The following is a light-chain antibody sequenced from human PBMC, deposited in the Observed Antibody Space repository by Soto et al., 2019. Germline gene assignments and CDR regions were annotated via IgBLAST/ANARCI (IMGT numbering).Light chain of an antibody. Sequence: QLVLTQSPSASASLGASVKITCTLSSGHSSYAIAWHQQQPEKGPRYLMKIKSDGSHIKGDGIPDRFSGSSSGAERYLTISSLQSEDEADYYCQTWGTAIFYVFGTGTQLTVL. CDR1: SGHSSYA. CDR2: IKSDGSH. J-gene: IGLJ1*01. V-gene: IGLV4-69*01. CDR3: QTWGTAIFYV.